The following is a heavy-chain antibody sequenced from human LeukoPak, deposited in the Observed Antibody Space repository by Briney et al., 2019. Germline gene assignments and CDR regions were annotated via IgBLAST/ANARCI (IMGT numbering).Heavy chain of an antibody. D-gene: IGHD3-22*01. CDR3: TKEYDYSGYLGQGRGYFDY. Sequence: PRRSLRLSRGACVFTFSSYAMAWVRQAPGKGLEWVSAICGTGSSTYYADSVKGRFTISRDNSKSTLYLQMNSVRAEDTAIYFCTKEYDYSGYLGQGRGYFDYWGRGTLVTVSS. CDR2: ICGTGSST. CDR1: VFTFSSYA. J-gene: IGHJ4*02. V-gene: IGHV3-23*01.